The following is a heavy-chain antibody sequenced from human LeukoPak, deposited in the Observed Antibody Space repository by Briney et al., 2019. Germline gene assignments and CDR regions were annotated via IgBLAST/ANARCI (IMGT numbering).Heavy chain of an antibody. CDR1: GYTFSSYG. Sequence: ASVKVSCKASGYTFSSYGISWVRQASGQGPEWMGWISGYNGNTEYAQKFQGRVTMTTDTSTSTAYMELKSLRSDDTAVYYCARDSSPMVVVVIMDYWGQGTLVTVSS. D-gene: IGHD3-22*01. V-gene: IGHV1-18*01. J-gene: IGHJ4*02. CDR3: ARDSSPMVVVVIMDY. CDR2: ISGYNGNT.